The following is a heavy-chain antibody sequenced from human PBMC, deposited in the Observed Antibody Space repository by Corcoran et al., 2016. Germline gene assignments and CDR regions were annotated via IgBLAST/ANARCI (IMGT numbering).Heavy chain of an antibody. CDR1: GGSFSGYY. CDR3: ARGLQGPAARWFDP. CDR2: INHSGST. V-gene: IGHV4-34*01. D-gene: IGHD2-2*01. Sequence: QVQLQQWGAGLLKPSETLSLTCAVYGGSFSGYYWSWIRQPPGKGLEWIGEINHSGSTNYNPSLKSRVTISVDTSKNQFSLKLSSVTAADTAVYYCARGLQGPAARWFDPWGQGTLVTVSS. J-gene: IGHJ5*02.